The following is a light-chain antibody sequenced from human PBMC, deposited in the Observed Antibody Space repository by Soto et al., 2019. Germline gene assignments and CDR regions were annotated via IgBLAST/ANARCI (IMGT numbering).Light chain of an antibody. CDR1: SSNIGAGYD. V-gene: IGLV1-40*01. CDR3: GAWDDRLSGYF. J-gene: IGLJ1*01. Sequence: QSVLTQPPSVSGAPGQRVTISCTGSSSNIGAGYDVHWYQQLPGTAPKLLIYGNGNRPSGVPDRFSGSKSGTSASLAISGLRSEDEADYSCGAWDDRLSGYFFGSGTKVTVL. CDR2: GNG.